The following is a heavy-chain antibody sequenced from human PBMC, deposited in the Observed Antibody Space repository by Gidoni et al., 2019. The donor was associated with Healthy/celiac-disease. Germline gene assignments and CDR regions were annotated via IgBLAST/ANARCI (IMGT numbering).Heavy chain of an antibody. CDR2: INHSGST. CDR1: GGSFSGYY. D-gene: IGHD3-3*01. CDR3: ARAPPLERVSANDY. V-gene: IGHV4-34*01. J-gene: IGHJ4*02. Sequence: QVQLQQWGAGLLKPSETLSLTCAVYGGSFSGYYWSWIRQPPGKGLEWIGEINHSGSTNYNPSLKSRVTISVDTSKNQFSLKLSSVTAADTAVYYCARAPPLERVSANDYWGQGTLVTVSS.